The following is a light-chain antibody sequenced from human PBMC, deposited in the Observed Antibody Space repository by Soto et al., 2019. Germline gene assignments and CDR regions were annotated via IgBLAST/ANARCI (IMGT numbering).Light chain of an antibody. CDR3: QQTYSIPYT. CDR2: AAS. CDR1: QSISNY. V-gene: IGKV1-39*01. Sequence: DIQMTQFPSSLSASVGERVTITSRASQSISNYLNWYRQRPGKAPELLIFAASTLQRGAPSRFSGSESGSDFTLTISSLQPEDFATYYCQQTYSIPYTFGQGSNLDIK. J-gene: IGKJ2*01.